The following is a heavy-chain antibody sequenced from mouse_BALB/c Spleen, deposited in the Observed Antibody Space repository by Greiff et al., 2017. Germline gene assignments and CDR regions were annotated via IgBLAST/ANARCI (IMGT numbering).Heavy chain of an antibody. CDR2: ISYDGSN. D-gene: IGHD1-2*01. J-gene: IGHJ2*01. Sequence: EVQLQESGPGLVKPSQSLSLTCSVTGYSITSGYYWNWIRQFPGNKLEWMGYISYDGSNNYNPSLKNRISITRDTSKNQFFLKLNSVTTEDTATYYCARDHYYGRGYYFDYWGQGTTLTVSS. V-gene: IGHV3-6*02. CDR1: GYSITSGYY. CDR3: ARDHYYGRGYYFDY.